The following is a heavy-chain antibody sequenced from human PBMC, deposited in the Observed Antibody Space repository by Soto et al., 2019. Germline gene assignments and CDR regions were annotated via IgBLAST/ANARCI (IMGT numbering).Heavy chain of an antibody. D-gene: IGHD3-22*01. V-gene: IGHV3-23*01. CDR1: GFTFSSYA. Sequence: GGSLRLSCAASGFTFSSYAMSWVRQAPGKGLEWVSAISGSGGSTYYADSVKGRFTISRDNSKNTLYLQMNSLRAEDTAVYYCAKAFSRITMIVVADNFDYWGQGTLVTVSS. J-gene: IGHJ4*02. CDR3: AKAFSRITMIVVADNFDY. CDR2: ISGSGGST.